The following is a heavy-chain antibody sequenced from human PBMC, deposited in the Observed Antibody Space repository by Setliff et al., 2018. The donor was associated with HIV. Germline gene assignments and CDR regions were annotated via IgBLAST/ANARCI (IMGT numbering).Heavy chain of an antibody. Sequence: LSLTCAVYGGSLSGYHWSWIRQSPEKGLEWIGEINHSGSTNYNPSLKSRVTMSVDTSKNQFSLKLSSVTAADTAVYYCARRRSPPSGFYSKYYMDVWGKGTTVTVSS. V-gene: IGHV4-34*01. D-gene: IGHD3-22*01. CDR1: GGSLSGYH. J-gene: IGHJ6*03. CDR2: INHSGST. CDR3: ARRRSPPSGFYSKYYMDV.